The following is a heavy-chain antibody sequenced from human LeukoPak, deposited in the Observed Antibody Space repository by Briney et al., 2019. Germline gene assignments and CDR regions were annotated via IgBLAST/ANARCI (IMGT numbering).Heavy chain of an antibody. D-gene: IGHD6-19*01. CDR1: GFAFSSYA. CDR3: AKKSGIAVAGTYQSFDY. Sequence: GGSLRLSCAASGFAFSSYAMSWVRQAPGKGLEWVSANSGSGGSTYYADSVKGRFTISRDNSKNTLYLQMNSLRAEDTAVYYCAKKSGIAVAGTYQSFDYWGQGTLVTVSS. J-gene: IGHJ4*02. V-gene: IGHV3-23*01. CDR2: NSGSGGST.